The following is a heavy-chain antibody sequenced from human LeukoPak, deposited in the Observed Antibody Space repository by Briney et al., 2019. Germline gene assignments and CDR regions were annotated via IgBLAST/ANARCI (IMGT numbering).Heavy chain of an antibody. CDR3: ARERGSGSYYNRGIYFDY. D-gene: IGHD3-10*01. CDR2: INHSGST. CDR1: GGSFSGYY. J-gene: IGHJ4*02. Sequence: PSETLSLTCAVYGGSFSGYYWSWIRQPPGKGLEWIGEINHSGSTNYNPSLKSRVTISVDTSKNQFSLKLSSVTAADTAVYYCARERGSGSYYNRGIYFDYWGQGTLVTVSS. V-gene: IGHV4-34*01.